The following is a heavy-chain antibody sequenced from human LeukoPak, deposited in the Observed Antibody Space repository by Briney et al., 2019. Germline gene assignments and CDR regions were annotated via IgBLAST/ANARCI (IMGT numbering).Heavy chain of an antibody. J-gene: IGHJ4*02. D-gene: IGHD3-10*01. CDR3: AKGFGEFDY. CDR1: GLTFSAYG. V-gene: IGHV3-30*18. CDR2: ISYDGSSI. Sequence: GGSLRLSCAASGLTFSAYGMHWVRQAPGKGLEWVTVISYDGSSIYYADSVKGRFTISRDNSKNTLYLQMNSLRAEDTAVYYCAKGFGEFDYWGQGTLVTVSS.